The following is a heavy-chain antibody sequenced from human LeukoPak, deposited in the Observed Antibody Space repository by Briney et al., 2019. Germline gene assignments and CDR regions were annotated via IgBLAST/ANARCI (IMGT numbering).Heavy chain of an antibody. CDR1: GFSLSDDY. D-gene: IGHD6-19*01. CDR2: ISRSGTTI. Sequence: GGSLRLSCAASGFSLSDDYMNWFRQAPGKGLEWVSYISRSGTTINYADSVKGRFTISRDNAKNSLYLQMNSLRPEDTAVYYCVKDGGSGWYGNWFDPWGQGTLVTVSS. V-gene: IGHV3-11*01. CDR3: VKDGGSGWYGNWFDP. J-gene: IGHJ5*02.